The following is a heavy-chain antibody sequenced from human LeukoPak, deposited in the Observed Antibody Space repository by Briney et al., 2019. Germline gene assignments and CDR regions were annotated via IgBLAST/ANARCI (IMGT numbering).Heavy chain of an antibody. Sequence: GGSLRLSCAASGFTFSSYGMHWVRQAPGKGLEWVAVIWYDGSNKYYGDSVKGRFTISRDNSKKTLYLQMNSLRVEDTAVYYCARFGVATSAFDYWGQGTLVTVSS. V-gene: IGHV3-33*01. J-gene: IGHJ4*02. CDR1: GFTFSSYG. CDR3: ARFGVATSAFDY. D-gene: IGHD3-3*01. CDR2: IWYDGSNK.